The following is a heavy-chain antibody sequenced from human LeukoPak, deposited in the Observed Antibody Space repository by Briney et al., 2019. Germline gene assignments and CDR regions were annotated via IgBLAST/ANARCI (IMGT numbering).Heavy chain of an antibody. CDR1: GYSISSGYY. D-gene: IGHD4-23*01. CDR3: ARDGLAYDYGGNNSI. J-gene: IGHJ3*02. V-gene: IGHV4-38-2*02. CDR2: IYHSGST. Sequence: SETLSLTCTVSGYSISSGYYWGWIRQPPGKGLEWIGSIYHSGSTYYNPSLKSRVTISVDTSKNQFSLKLSSVTAADTAVYYCARDGLAYDYGGNNSIWGQGTMVTVSS.